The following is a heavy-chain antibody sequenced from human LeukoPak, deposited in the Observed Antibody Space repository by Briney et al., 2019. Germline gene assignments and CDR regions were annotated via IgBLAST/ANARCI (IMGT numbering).Heavy chain of an antibody. V-gene: IGHV1-69*13. CDR3: ARDYNDMLSGYYLLDY. Sequence: ASVKVSCKASGGTFSSYAMSWVRQAPGQGLEWMGGIIPIFGTANYAQKFQGRDTITADESASTAYMELSSLRSEYTAVYYWARDYNDMLSGYYLLDYWGQGTLVTVSS. CDR1: GGTFSSYA. J-gene: IGHJ4*02. CDR2: IIPIFGTA. D-gene: IGHD3-9*01.